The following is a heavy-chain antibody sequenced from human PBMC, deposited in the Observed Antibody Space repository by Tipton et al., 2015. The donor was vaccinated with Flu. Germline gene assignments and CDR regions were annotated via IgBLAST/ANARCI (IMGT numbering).Heavy chain of an antibody. V-gene: IGHV4-30-2*01. CDR1: GGSISSGGYS. CDR3: ARATQDYDFWSGYDY. CDR2: IYHSGST. D-gene: IGHD3-3*01. J-gene: IGHJ4*02. Sequence: TLSLTCAVSGGSISSGGYSWSWIRQPPGKGLEWIGYIYHSGSTYYNPSLKSRVTISVDRSKNQFSLKLSSVTAADTAVYYCARATQDYDFWSGYDYWGQGTLVTVSS.